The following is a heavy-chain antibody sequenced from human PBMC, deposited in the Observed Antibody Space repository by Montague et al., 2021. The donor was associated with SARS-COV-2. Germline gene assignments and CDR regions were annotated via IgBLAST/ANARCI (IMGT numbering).Heavy chain of an antibody. J-gene: IGHJ4*02. CDR1: GGSISSNNW. D-gene: IGHD5-24*01. CDR3: AREGSRDGYNEGFDY. V-gene: IGHV4-4*02. CDR2: IYHSGRT. Sequence: SETLSLTCAVSGGSISSNNWWNWVRPAPGKVLEWIGEIYHSGRTNYNPSLKRRVTISVDKSKNQYSLILSSVTAADTAVYYCAREGSRDGYNEGFDYWGQGALVTVSP.